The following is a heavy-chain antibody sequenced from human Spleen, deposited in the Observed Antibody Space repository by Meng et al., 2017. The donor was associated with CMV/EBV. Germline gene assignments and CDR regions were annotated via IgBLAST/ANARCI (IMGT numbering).Heavy chain of an antibody. CDR3: VRISCSSTSCYTGWYFDL. CDR2: ISGSGGST. D-gene: IGHD2-2*02. CDR1: GFTFSSYA. V-gene: IGHV3-23*01. Sequence: GGSLRLSCAASGFTFSSYAMSWVRQAPGKGLEWVSAISGSGGSTYYADSVKGRFTISRDNSKNTLYLQMNSLRAEDTAVYYCVRISCSSTSCYTGWYFDLWGRGTLVTVSS. J-gene: IGHJ2*01.